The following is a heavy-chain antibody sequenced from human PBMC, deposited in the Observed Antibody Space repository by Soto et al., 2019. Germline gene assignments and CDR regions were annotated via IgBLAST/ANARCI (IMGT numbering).Heavy chain of an antibody. D-gene: IGHD1-26*01. CDR2: ISGSGGST. J-gene: IGHJ4*02. CDR3: ARRGSGSYYDY. CDR1: GFTFSSYA. Sequence: EVQLLESGGGLVQPGGSLRLSCAASGFTFSSYAMRWVRQAPVKGLEWVSAISGSGGSTYYADSVKGRFTSSRDNSKNTLYLQMNSLRAEDTALYYCARRGSGSYYDYWGQGTLVTVSS. V-gene: IGHV3-23*01.